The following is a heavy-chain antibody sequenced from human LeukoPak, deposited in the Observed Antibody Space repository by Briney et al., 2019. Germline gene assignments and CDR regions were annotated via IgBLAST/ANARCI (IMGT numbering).Heavy chain of an antibody. CDR2: ISWNSGSI. CDR1: GFTFDDYA. CDR3: AKDVDSSEGFDY. Sequence: PGGSLRLSCAVSGFTFDDYAMHWVRQAPGKGLEWVSGISWNSGSIGYADSVKGRFTISRDNAKNSLYLQMNSLRAEGTALYYCAKDVDSSEGFDYWGQGTLVTVSS. V-gene: IGHV3-9*01. J-gene: IGHJ4*02. D-gene: IGHD3-22*01.